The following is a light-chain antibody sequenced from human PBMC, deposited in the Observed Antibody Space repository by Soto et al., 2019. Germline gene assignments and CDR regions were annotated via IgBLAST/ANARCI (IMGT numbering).Light chain of an antibody. CDR3: KQYNTYSWT. Sequence: DIQMTQSPSSLSASVGDRVTITCQASQDISNWLAWYQQKPGTAPKVLIYHASNLQSGVQSRFSGSGSGTEFTLTISSLQPDDFATYYCKQYNTYSWTFGQGTKVDIK. V-gene: IGKV1-5*01. CDR2: HAS. J-gene: IGKJ1*01. CDR1: QDISNW.